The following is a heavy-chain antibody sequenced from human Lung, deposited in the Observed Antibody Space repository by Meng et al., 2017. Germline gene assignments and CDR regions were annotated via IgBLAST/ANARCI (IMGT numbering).Heavy chain of an antibody. D-gene: IGHD6-19*01. Sequence: GSGTGLVKPSEALSLHCCVSGGSISTSGYYWGWIRQPPGKGLEWIGSIGHSGFTYYTPSLKSRVAVSLDTSKSQFSLMLTSVTAADTAVYYCVRSSAWVRTGFDPWGQGTLVTVSS. CDR2: IGHSGFT. CDR3: VRSSAWVRTGFDP. V-gene: IGHV4-39*01. J-gene: IGHJ5*02. CDR1: GGSISTSGYY.